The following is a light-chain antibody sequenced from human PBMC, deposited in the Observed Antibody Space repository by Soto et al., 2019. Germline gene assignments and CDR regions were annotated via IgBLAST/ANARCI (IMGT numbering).Light chain of an antibody. V-gene: IGKV4-1*01. CDR2: WAS. J-gene: IGKJ4*01. CDR3: HQYYRTPLT. Sequence: DIVMTQSPDSLAVSLGERSTINCKSSQSVLYSSNNKNYLSLYQQKPGQPPKLLIYWASTRESGVPDRFSGRGSGTDLTLTISSLQAEDVEVYYCHQYYRTPLTFGGGTKVEIK. CDR1: QSVLYSSNNKNY.